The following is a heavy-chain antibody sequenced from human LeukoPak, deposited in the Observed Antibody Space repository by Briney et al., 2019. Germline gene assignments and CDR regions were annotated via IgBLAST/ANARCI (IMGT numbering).Heavy chain of an antibody. D-gene: IGHD3-3*01. CDR3: ARLREIPVFGVVTKSTSYFDY. V-gene: IGHV3-30*04. CDR1: GFTFSSYA. Sequence: QPGGSLRLSCAASGFTFSSYAMHWVRQALGKGLEWVAVISYDGSNKYYADSVKGRFTISRDNSKNTLYLQMNSLRAEDTAVYYCARLREIPVFGVVTKSTSYFDYWGQGTLVTVSS. J-gene: IGHJ4*02. CDR2: ISYDGSNK.